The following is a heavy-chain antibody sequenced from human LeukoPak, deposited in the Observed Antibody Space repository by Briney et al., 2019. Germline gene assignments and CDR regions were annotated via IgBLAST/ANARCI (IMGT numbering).Heavy chain of an antibody. CDR2: IYHSGST. D-gene: IGHD3-10*01. Sequence: PSETLSLTCTVSDYSISSGYYWGWIRQPPGKGLECIGSIYHSGSTYYNPSLKSRVTISVDTSKNQFSLRLNSVTAADTAVYYCARNGKDYYGSGNQAHSDYWGQGTLVTVSS. J-gene: IGHJ4*02. CDR1: DYSISSGYY. V-gene: IGHV4-38-2*02. CDR3: ARNGKDYYGSGNQAHSDY.